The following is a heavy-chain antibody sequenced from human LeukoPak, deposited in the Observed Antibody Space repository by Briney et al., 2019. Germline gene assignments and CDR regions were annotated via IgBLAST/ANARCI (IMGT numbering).Heavy chain of an antibody. CDR3: ASTIAVAGTFDY. CDR1: GGAFSGYY. CDR2: INHSGST. V-gene: IGHV4-34*01. Sequence: TSETLSLTCAVYGGAFSGYYWSWIRQPPGRGLEWIGEINHSGSTNYNPSLKSRVTISVGTSKNQFSLELSSVTAADTAVYYCASTIAVAGTFDYWGQGTLVTVSS. D-gene: IGHD6-19*01. J-gene: IGHJ4*02.